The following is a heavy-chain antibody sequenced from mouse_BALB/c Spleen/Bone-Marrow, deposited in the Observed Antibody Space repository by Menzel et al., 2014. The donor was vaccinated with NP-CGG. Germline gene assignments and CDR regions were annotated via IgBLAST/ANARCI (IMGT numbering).Heavy chain of an antibody. Sequence: AQLQQSGAELVKPGASVKLSCTASGFNIKDTYMHWVKQRPEQGLEWIGRIDPANGNTKYDPKFQGKATITADTSSNTAYLQLSSLTSEDTAVYYCARWEYYAMDYWGQGTSVTVSS. D-gene: IGHD4-1*01. J-gene: IGHJ4*01. CDR2: IDPANGNT. CDR3: ARWEYYAMDY. CDR1: GFNIKDTY. V-gene: IGHV14-3*02.